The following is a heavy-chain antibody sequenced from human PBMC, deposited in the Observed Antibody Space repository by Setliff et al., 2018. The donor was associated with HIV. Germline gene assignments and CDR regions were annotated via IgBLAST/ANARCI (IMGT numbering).Heavy chain of an antibody. CDR2: ISAYNGNT. D-gene: IGHD4-17*01. CDR3: ARDYGGNSRGDYYYGMDV. Sequence: ASVQVSCKTSGYNFENYAINWVRQAPGQGLEWMGWISAYNGNTNYAQKLQGRVTMTTDTSTSTAYMELRSLRSDDTAVYYCARDYGGNSRGDYYYGMDVWGQGTTVTVSS. V-gene: IGHV1-18*01. J-gene: IGHJ6*02. CDR1: GYNFENYA.